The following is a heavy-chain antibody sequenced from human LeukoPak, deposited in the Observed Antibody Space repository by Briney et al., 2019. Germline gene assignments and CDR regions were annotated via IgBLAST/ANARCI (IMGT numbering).Heavy chain of an antibody. CDR2: IIPIFGTA. V-gene: IGHV1-69*13. Sequence: SVKVSCKTSGGTFSSFAISWVRQAPGQGLEWMGGIIPIFGTANYAQKFQGRVTITADESTSTAYMELSSLRSEDTAVYYCARAQYYYDSSGYPRGFDYWGHGTLVTVSS. J-gene: IGHJ4*01. CDR1: GGTFSSFA. CDR3: ARAQYYYDSSGYPRGFDY. D-gene: IGHD3-22*01.